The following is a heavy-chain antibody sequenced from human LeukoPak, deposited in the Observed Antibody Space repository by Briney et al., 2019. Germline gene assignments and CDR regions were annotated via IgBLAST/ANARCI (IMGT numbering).Heavy chain of an antibody. CDR3: VKDGVVAALGDSWFDP. J-gene: IGHJ5*02. V-gene: IGHV3-43D*03. CDR1: GFTFEGYA. D-gene: IGHD2-15*01. CDR2: ISWQGGST. Sequence: PGGSLRLFCAASGFTFEGYAMHWVRDSPGGGVECVSLISWQGGSTYYADSVKGRFTISRDNRKNSLYLQMNSLTVEDTALYSCVKDGVVAALGDSWFDPKGQGTLVTVSS.